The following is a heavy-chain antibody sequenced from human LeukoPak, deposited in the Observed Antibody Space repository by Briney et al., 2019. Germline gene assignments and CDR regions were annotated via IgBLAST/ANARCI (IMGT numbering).Heavy chain of an antibody. J-gene: IGHJ4*02. CDR1: GFTFSSYA. D-gene: IGHD3-10*01. Sequence: PGGSLRLSCAASGFTFSSYAMHWVRQAPGKGLVYVSAISSNGGSTYYANSVKGRFTISRDNSKNTLYLQMGSLRAEDMAVYYCARVKFGELFDYSDYWGQGTLVTVSS. CDR3: ARVKFGELFDYSDY. CDR2: ISSNGGST. V-gene: IGHV3-64*01.